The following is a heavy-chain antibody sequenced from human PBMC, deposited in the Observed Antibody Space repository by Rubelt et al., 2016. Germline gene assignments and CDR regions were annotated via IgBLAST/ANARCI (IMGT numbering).Heavy chain of an antibody. D-gene: IGHD6-13*01. Sequence: QVQLQESGPGLVKPSQTLSLTCSVSGGSISSGGYYWSWIRQHPGKGLEWIGYMYYSGSTYHNPSLKSQVTISLDTSKNQFSLKLSAGTAADTAVYYCARDRGSSSWYGVDYWGQGTLVTVSS. V-gene: IGHV4-31*01. CDR2: MYYSGST. CDR3: ARDRGSSSWYGVDY. CDR1: GGSISSGGYY. J-gene: IGHJ4*02.